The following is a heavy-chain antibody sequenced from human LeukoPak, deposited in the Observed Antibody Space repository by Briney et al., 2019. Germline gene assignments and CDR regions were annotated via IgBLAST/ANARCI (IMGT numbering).Heavy chain of an antibody. D-gene: IGHD1-7*01. CDR2: IYYRGST. CDR1: SGAINFYY. CDR3: ARTTGNYGYYFDY. J-gene: IGHJ4*02. V-gene: IGHV4-59*01. Sequence: SETLSLTCTVSSGAINFYYWSWIRQTPGKGLEWIGYIYYRGSTNYNPSLKSRVTISVDTPKNQFSLNLSSVTAADTAIYYCARTTGNYGYYFDYWGQGALVIVSS.